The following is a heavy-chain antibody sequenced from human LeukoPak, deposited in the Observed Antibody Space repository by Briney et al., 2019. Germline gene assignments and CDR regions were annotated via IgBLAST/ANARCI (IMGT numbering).Heavy chain of an antibody. CDR2: ISGNGGST. CDR1: GFTVSSYA. CDR3: AKLSAMALLAA. V-gene: IGHV3-23*01. Sequence: GGSLRLSCAASGFTVSSYAMSWVRQPPGKGLEWVSLISGNGGSTYYADSVKGRFTISRDNSKNTLYLQMNSLRAEDTAVYYCAKLSAMALLAAGGQGTLVTVSS. D-gene: IGHD5-18*01. J-gene: IGHJ4*02.